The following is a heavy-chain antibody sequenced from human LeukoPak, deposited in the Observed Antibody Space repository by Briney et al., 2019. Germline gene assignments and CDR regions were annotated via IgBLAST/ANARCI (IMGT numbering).Heavy chain of an antibody. CDR1: GGSISSGDYY. J-gene: IGHJ4*02. CDR2: IYHSGNT. Sequence: SQTLSLTCTVSGGSISSGDYYRSWIRQPPGKGLEWIGYIYHSGNTYYNPSLKSRLTISVDTPRNQFSLKLRSVTAADTAVYYCARGGTRITIVGVVINDFDYWGQGTLVTVSS. D-gene: IGHD3-3*01. V-gene: IGHV4-30-4*08. CDR3: ARGGTRITIVGVVINDFDY.